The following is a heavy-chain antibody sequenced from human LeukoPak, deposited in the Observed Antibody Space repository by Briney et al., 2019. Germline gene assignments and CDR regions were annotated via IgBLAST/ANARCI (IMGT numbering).Heavy chain of an antibody. V-gene: IGHV3-21*01. CDR2: ISSSSSYI. Sequence: PGGSLRLSCGASGFTFSSYSMNWVRQAPGEGLEWVSSISSSSSYIYYADSVKGRFTISRDNAKNSLYLQMNSLRAEDTAVYYCARVHTAILDYWGQGTLVTVSS. J-gene: IGHJ4*02. CDR3: ARVHTAILDY. CDR1: GFTFSSYS. D-gene: IGHD5-18*01.